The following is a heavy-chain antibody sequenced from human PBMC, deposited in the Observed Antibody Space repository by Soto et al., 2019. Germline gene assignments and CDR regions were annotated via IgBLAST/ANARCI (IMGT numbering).Heavy chain of an antibody. V-gene: IGHV3-21*01. Sequence: GGSLRLSCAASGFTFSSYSMNWVRQAPGKGLEWVSSISSSSSYIYYADSVKGRFTISRDNAKNSLYLQMNSLRAEDTAVYYCARDKLSGYYRAYYMDVWGKGTTVTVSS. D-gene: IGHD3-3*01. CDR2: ISSSSSYI. CDR3: ARDKLSGYYRAYYMDV. J-gene: IGHJ6*03. CDR1: GFTFSSYS.